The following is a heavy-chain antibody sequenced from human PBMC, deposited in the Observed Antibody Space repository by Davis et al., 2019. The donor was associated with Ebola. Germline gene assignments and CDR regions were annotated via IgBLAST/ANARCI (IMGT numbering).Heavy chain of an antibody. CDR2: INPSGDST. CDR3: ARVQGQQQLGEADY. CDR1: GGTFSTYT. J-gene: IGHJ4*02. D-gene: IGHD6-13*01. Sequence: ASVKVSCKASGGTFSTYTISWVRQAPGQGLEWMGIINPSGDSTNYAQKFQGRVTLTSDTSASTVYMDLTSLTSHDTAVYYCARVQGQQQLGEADYWGQGTLVTVSS. V-gene: IGHV1-46*01.